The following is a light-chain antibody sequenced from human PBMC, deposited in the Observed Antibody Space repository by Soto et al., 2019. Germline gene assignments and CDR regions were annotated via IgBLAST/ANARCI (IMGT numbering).Light chain of an antibody. Sequence: DIVLTQSPGTLSLSPGDRATLSCGASQSISDTYLAWYQQKPGQAPRLLIYAASTRATGIPDRFSGSGSGADFTLTTSRLEPEDFAVYYCQLYGSSPLFTFGPGTRVDIK. V-gene: IGKV3-20*01. CDR3: QLYGSSPLFT. CDR1: QSISDTY. J-gene: IGKJ3*01. CDR2: AAS.